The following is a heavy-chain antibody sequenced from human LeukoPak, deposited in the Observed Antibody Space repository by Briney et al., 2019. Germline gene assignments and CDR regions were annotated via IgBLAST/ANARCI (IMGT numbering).Heavy chain of an antibody. CDR1: GYTFTSYY. Sequence: GASVKVSCKASGYTFTSYYMHWVRQAPGQGLEWMGIINPSGGSTSYAQKFQGRVTMTRDTSTSTVYMELSSLRSEDTAVYYCARDPLTGDNPRVSFDYWGQGTLVTVSS. J-gene: IGHJ4*02. D-gene: IGHD1-14*01. CDR2: INPSGGST. V-gene: IGHV1-46*01. CDR3: ARDPLTGDNPRVSFDY.